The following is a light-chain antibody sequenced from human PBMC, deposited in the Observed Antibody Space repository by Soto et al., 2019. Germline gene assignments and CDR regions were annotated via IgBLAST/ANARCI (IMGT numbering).Light chain of an antibody. CDR2: EVN. CDR1: SGDVGSYNR. V-gene: IGLV2-18*02. CDR3: TSFTTSTTYV. Sequence: QSVLTQPPSVSGCPGQSVAVSCTGSSGDVGSYNRVSWYQQPPGAAPKLIIYEVNNRPSGVPDRFSGSKSGNTASLTISGLRAEDEADYYCTSFTTSTTYVFGTGTKVTVL. J-gene: IGLJ1*01.